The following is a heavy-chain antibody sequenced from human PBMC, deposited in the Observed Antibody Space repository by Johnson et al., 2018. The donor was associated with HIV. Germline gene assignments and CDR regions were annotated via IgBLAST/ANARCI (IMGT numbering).Heavy chain of an antibody. CDR1: GFTFSSYG. D-gene: IGHD1-7*01. CDR3: ARDPPGTTAGAFDI. V-gene: IGHV3-30*02. Sequence: QMLLVESGGGVVQPGGSLRLSCAASGFTFSSYGMHWVRQAPGKGLEWVAFIRYDGSNKYYADSVKGRFTISRDNSKNTLYLQMNSLRAEDTAVYYCARDPPGTTAGAFDIWGQGTMVTVSS. J-gene: IGHJ3*02. CDR2: IRYDGSNK.